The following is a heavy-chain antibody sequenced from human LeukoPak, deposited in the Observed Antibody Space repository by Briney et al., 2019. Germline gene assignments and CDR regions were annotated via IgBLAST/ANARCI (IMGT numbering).Heavy chain of an antibody. CDR1: GFTFSTSW. CDR2: INTDGNTR. V-gene: IGHV3-74*01. J-gene: IGHJ4*02. D-gene: IGHD3-22*01. Sequence: PGGSLRLSCATSGFTFSTSWMHWVRQAPGKGLVWVSRINTDGNTRDYADSVKGRFTIFRDNAKNTLYLQMNSLRADDTAVYYCVRDMGYYDKVWGQGTLVTVSS. CDR3: VRDMGYYDKV.